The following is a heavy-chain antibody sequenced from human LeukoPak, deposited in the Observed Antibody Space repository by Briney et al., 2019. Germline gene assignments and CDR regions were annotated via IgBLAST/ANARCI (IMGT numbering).Heavy chain of an antibody. CDR1: GFTFSSYG. Sequence: GGSLRLSCAASGFTFSSYGMHWVRQAPGKGLEWVAVISYDGSNKYYADSVKGRFTIFRDNSKNTLYLQMNSLRVEDTAIYYCAKGVQQQLVQVSLGYWGQGTLVTVSS. V-gene: IGHV3-30*18. D-gene: IGHD6-13*01. J-gene: IGHJ4*02. CDR2: ISYDGSNK. CDR3: AKGVQQQLVQVSLGY.